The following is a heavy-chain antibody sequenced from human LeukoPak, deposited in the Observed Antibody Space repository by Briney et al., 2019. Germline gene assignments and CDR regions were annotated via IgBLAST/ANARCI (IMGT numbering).Heavy chain of an antibody. V-gene: IGHV2-70*11. D-gene: IGHD2-2*01. Sequence: SGPTLVNPTQTLTLTCTFSGFSLSTSGMCGRWIRQPPGKALEWLARIDWDDDKYYSTSLKTRLTISKDTSKNQVVLTMTNMDPVDTATYYCARTQYCSSTSCPPDYWGQGTLVTVSS. CDR2: IDWDDDK. CDR3: ARTQYCSSTSCPPDY. J-gene: IGHJ4*02. CDR1: GFSLSTSGMC.